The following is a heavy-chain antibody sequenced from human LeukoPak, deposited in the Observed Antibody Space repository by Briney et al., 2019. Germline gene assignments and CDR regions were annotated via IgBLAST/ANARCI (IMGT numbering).Heavy chain of an antibody. CDR3: LFTPYFDY. CDR1: GFTFSDYY. CDR2: ISSSGSTI. D-gene: IGHD1-26*01. Sequence: GGSLRLSCAASGFTFSDYYMSWIRQAPGKGLEWVSYISSSGSTIYYADSVKGRFTISRDNAKNSLYLQMNRRQNNGGYSGSYLFTPYFDYWGQGTLVTVSS. V-gene: IGHV3-11*01. J-gene: IGHJ4*02.